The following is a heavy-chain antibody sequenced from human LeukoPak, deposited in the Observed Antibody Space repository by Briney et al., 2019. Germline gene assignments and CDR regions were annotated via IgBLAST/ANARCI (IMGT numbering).Heavy chain of an antibody. Sequence: PGGSLRLSCAASGFTFSNYAMHWVRQAPGKGLEWVTIISYDGSDKYYADSVKGRFTISRDNSKNTLYLQMNSLRAEDTAMYYCAKDEVQWGEVPDYWGQGTLVTVSS. CDR2: ISYDGSDK. CDR3: AKDEVQWGEVPDY. V-gene: IGHV3-30*18. CDR1: GFTFSNYA. D-gene: IGHD1-26*01. J-gene: IGHJ4*02.